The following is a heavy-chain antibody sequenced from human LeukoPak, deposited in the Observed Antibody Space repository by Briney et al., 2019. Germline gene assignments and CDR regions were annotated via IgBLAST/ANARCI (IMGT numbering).Heavy chain of an antibody. CDR1: GESFTDYY. CDR2: INHSGST. D-gene: IGHD3-10*02. V-gene: IGHV4-34*01. J-gene: IGHJ4*02. Sequence: SETLSLTCAVYGESFTDYYWNWIRQSPGKGLEWIGDINHSGSTNYNPSLKSRVTIPKDTSKKQFSLKLSSVTAADTAVYSCARGTLVRGISYWGQGALVTVSS. CDR3: ARGTLVRGISY.